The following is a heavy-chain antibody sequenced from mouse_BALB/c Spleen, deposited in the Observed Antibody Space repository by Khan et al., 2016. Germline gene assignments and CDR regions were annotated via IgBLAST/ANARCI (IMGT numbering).Heavy chain of an antibody. Sequence: VQLQQSGPGLVKPSQSLSLTCSVTGYSITSGYYWNWIRQFPGNKLEWMGYISYDGSNNYNPSLKNRISITRDTSKNQFFLKLNSVTTEDTATYYCARERDGGYVDYWGQGTTLTVSS. J-gene: IGHJ2*01. V-gene: IGHV3-6*02. CDR2: ISYDGSN. CDR1: GYSITSGYY. CDR3: ARERDGGYVDY. D-gene: IGHD2-3*01.